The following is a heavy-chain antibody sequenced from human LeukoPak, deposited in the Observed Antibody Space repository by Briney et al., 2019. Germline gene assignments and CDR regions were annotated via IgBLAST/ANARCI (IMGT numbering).Heavy chain of an antibody. CDR2: ISYDGSNK. CDR1: GFTFSSYA. V-gene: IGHV3-30-3*01. D-gene: IGHD6-19*01. J-gene: IGHJ4*02. CDR3: ARDLAVAGTVFDY. Sequence: GGSLRLSCAVSGFTFSSYAMHWVRQAPGKGLEWVAVISYDGSNKYYADSVKGRFTISRDNSKNTLYLQMNSLRAEDTAVYYCARDLAVAGTVFDYWGQGILVTVSS.